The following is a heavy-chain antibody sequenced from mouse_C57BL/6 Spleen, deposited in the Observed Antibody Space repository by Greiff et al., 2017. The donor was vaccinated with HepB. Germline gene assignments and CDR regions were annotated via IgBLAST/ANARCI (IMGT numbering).Heavy chain of an antibody. CDR1: GFTFSDYY. CDR3: ARVGGSIDWYFDV. D-gene: IGHD1-1*01. V-gene: IGHV5-16*01. CDR2: INYDGSST. J-gene: IGHJ1*03. Sequence: EVMLVESEGRLVQPGSSMKLSCTASGFTFSDYYMAWVRQVPEKGLEWVANINYDGSSTYYLDSLKSRFIISRDNAKNILYLQMSSLKSEDTATYYCARVGGSIDWYFDVWGTGTTVTVSS.